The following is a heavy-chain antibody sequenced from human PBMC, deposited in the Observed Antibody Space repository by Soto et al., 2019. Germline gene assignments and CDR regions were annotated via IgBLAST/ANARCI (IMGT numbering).Heavy chain of an antibody. V-gene: IGHV3-30*18. J-gene: IGHJ4*02. D-gene: IGHD6-19*01. CDR2: MSYDGRHK. Sequence: GGSLRLSCAASGFIFSSYGMHWVRQAPGKGLEWVAFMSYDGRHKYYADSVKGRFTISRDNSRNTLYLQMDSPRAEDTAVYYCAKGKRDSSGQREPEFDYWGQGTLVTVSS. CDR3: AKGKRDSSGQREPEFDY. CDR1: GFIFSSYG.